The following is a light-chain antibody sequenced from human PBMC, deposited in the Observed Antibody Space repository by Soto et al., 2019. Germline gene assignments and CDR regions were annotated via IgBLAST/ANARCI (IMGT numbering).Light chain of an antibody. CDR1: QSVSSTN. CDR2: GAS. J-gene: IGKJ4*01. Sequence: EIMLTQSPGTLSLSPGERATLSCRASQSVSSTNLAWYQQKPGQAPRLLIYGASSRATGIPDRSSGSGSGTDFTLTISRLEPEDFVVYYCQQYGSSPLLTFGGGTKVEIK. V-gene: IGKV3-20*01. CDR3: QQYGSSPLLT.